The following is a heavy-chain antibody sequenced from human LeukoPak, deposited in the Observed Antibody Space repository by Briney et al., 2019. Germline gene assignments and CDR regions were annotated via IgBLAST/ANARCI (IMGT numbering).Heavy chain of an antibody. Sequence: SETLSLTCTVSGGYINSYYWSWVRQPAGKGLEWIGRIYSTGSTNYNPSLKSRLTMSVDTSKNQFSLKLHSVTAADTAVYYCARDPEDYSNPYYYFGMDVWGPGTTVTVS. D-gene: IGHD4-11*01. CDR3: ARDPEDYSNPYYYFGMDV. CDR1: GGYINSYY. CDR2: IYSTGST. J-gene: IGHJ6*02. V-gene: IGHV4-4*07.